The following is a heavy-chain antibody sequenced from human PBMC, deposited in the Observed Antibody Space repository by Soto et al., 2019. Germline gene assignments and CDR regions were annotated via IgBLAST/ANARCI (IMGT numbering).Heavy chain of an antibody. Sequence: QVQLVESGGGVVQPGRSLTLSCAASGFTFNKYGMHWVRQAPGKGLEWVAGISYDGSNKYYADSVKGRFTISRDNPKNTLYLHMNSLRAEDTAVYYCAKDQGWERRGYYYGMDVWGQGTTVTVSS. V-gene: IGHV3-30*18. CDR1: GFTFNKYG. CDR3: AKDQGWERRGYYYGMDV. CDR2: ISYDGSNK. J-gene: IGHJ6*02. D-gene: IGHD1-26*01.